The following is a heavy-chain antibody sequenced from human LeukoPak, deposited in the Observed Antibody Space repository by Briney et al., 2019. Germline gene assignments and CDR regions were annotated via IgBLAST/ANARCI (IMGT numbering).Heavy chain of an antibody. CDR1: GFTFSSFA. J-gene: IGHJ6*03. Sequence: PGGSLRLSCSASGFTFSSFAMNWVRQAPGKGLEWVSSISSSSSYIYYADSVKGRFTISRDNAKNSLYLQMNSLRAEDTAVYYCARGGVAVATIPSEYYYYYYMDVWGKGTTVTVSS. D-gene: IGHD5-12*01. CDR3: ARGGVAVATIPSEYYYYYYMDV. V-gene: IGHV3-21*01. CDR2: ISSSSSYI.